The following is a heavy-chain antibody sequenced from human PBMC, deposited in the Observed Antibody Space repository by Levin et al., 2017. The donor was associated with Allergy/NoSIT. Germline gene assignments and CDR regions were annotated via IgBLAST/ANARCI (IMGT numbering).Heavy chain of an antibody. D-gene: IGHD6-6*01. J-gene: IGHJ5*02. CDR2: MNPNSGNT. Sequence: ASVKVSCKASGYTFTSYDINWVRQATGQGLEWMGWMNPNSGNTGYAQKFQGRVTMTRNTSISTAYMELSSLRSEDTAVYYCARVPSSSSGDNWFDPWGQGTLVTVSS. V-gene: IGHV1-8*01. CDR1: GYTFTSYD. CDR3: ARVPSSSSGDNWFDP.